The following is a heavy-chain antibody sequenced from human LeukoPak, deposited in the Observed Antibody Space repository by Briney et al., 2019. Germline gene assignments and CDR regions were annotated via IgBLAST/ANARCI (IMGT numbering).Heavy chain of an antibody. CDR1: GGSISSYY. D-gene: IGHD1-20*01. V-gene: IGHV4-4*07. J-gene: IGHJ4*02. Sequence: PSETLSLTCTVSGGSISSYYWSWIRQPAGKGLEWIGRIYTSGSTNYNPSLKSRVTMSVDTSKNQFSLKLSSVTAADTAVYYCASYIITGTPGWGGFGYWGQGTLVTVSS. CDR3: ASYIITGTPGWGGFGY. CDR2: IYTSGST.